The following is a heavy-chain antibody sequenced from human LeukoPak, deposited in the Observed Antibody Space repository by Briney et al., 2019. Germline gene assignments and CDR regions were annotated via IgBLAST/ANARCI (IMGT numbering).Heavy chain of an antibody. V-gene: IGHV3-7*03. D-gene: IGHD3-22*01. J-gene: IGHJ4*02. Sequence: PGGSLRLSCAASGFTFSNCAMSWVRQAPDKGLEWVANIKQDGSEKHYVDSVQGRFTISRDNAKNSLYLQMNSLRAEDTAVYYCARDVGYDSSGSYPYYFDYWGLGTLVTVSS. CDR2: IKQDGSEK. CDR3: ARDVGYDSSGSYPYYFDY. CDR1: GFTFSNCA.